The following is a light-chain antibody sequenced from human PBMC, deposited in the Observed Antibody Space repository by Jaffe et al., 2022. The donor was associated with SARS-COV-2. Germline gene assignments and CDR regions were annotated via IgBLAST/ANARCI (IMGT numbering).Light chain of an antibody. CDR1: QSISNF. CDR2: AAS. J-gene: IGKJ5*01. V-gene: IGKV1-39*01. Sequence: DIQMTQSPSSLSASVGDRVTITCRASQSISNFLNWYQQTPGKAPKLLISAASSLQSGVPSRFSGSGSGTDFTLTINNLQPEDFATYYCQQSYSSPPITFGQGTRLEIK. CDR3: QQSYSSPPIT.